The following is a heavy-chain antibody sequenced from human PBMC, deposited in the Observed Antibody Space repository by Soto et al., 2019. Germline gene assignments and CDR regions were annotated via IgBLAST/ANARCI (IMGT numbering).Heavy chain of an antibody. V-gene: IGHV4-30-4*01. CDR3: ARVQRIAARRPPYYFDY. J-gene: IGHJ4*02. CDR2: IYYSGST. Sequence: QVQLQESGPGLVKPSQTLSLTCTVSGGAVSSDVYYWSWIRQPPGKGLEWIGYIYYSGSTYYNPSLKSRATISIDTSKNQFSLKLSSVTAADTAVYYCARVQRIAARRPPYYFDYWGQGTLVTVSS. D-gene: IGHD6-6*01. CDR1: GGAVSSDVYY.